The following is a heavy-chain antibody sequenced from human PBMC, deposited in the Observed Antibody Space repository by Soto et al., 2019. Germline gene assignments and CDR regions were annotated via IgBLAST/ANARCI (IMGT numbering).Heavy chain of an antibody. CDR2: IYYSGST. Sequence: QLQLQESGPGLVKPSETLSLTCTVSGGSISSSSYYWGWIRQPPGKGLEWIGSIYYSGSTYYNPSLKSRVTISVDTSKNQFSLKLSSVTAADTAVYYCANLVLEWLLDAFDIWGQGTMVTLSS. D-gene: IGHD3-3*01. J-gene: IGHJ3*02. CDR3: ANLVLEWLLDAFDI. CDR1: GGSISSSSYY. V-gene: IGHV4-39*01.